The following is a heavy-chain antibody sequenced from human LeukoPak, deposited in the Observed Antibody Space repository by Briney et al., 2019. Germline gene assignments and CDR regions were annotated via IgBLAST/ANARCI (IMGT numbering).Heavy chain of an antibody. J-gene: IGHJ4*02. CDR1: GFPFAPFW. V-gene: IGHV3-7*05. D-gene: IGHD4-17*01. CDR3: ARSALTPWGDYSRLFDY. Sequence: GGSLRLSCAASGFPFAPFWMTWVRQAPGKGPEFAATMNRDGSEVAYGNSVRGRFTISRDNSKNTLYLQMNSLRAEDTAVYYCARSALTPWGDYSRLFDYWGQGTLVTVSS. CDR2: MNRDGSEV.